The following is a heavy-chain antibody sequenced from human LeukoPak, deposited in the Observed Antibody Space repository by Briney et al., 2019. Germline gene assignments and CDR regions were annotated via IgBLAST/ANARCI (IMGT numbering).Heavy chain of an antibody. Sequence: GGSLRLSCAASGFTASSNYMSWVRQAPGKGLEWVSVIYSGGSTYYADSVKGRFTISRDNSRNTLYLQMNSLRAEDTAVYYCAKDLGGSYDLWHYWGQGTLVTVSS. D-gene: IGHD1-26*01. CDR1: GFTASSNY. V-gene: IGHV3-53*01. J-gene: IGHJ4*02. CDR3: AKDLGGSYDLWHY. CDR2: IYSGGST.